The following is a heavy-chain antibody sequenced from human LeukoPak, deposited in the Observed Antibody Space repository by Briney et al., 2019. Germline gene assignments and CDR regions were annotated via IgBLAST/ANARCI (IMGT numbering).Heavy chain of an antibody. V-gene: IGHV3-21*01. D-gene: IGHD1-26*01. CDR3: ARVPKSGSYYEVHLY. CDR2: ISSSSSYI. Sequence: GGSLRLSCAASGFTFSSCSKNWVRQAPGKGLEWVSSISSSSSYIYYADSVKGRFTISRDNAKNSLYLQMNSLRAEDTAVYYCARVPKSGSYYEVHLYWGQGTLVTVSS. CDR1: GFTFSSCS. J-gene: IGHJ4*02.